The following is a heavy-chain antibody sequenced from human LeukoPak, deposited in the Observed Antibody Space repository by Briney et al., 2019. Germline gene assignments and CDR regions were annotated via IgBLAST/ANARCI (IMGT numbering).Heavy chain of an antibody. CDR1: GGTFGSYA. D-gene: IGHD6-6*01. Sequence: EASVKVSCKASGGTFGSYAISWVRQAPGQGLEWMGGIIPIFGTANYAQKFQGRVTITADESTSTAYMELSSLRSEDTAVYYCARRQLVAPNYYYYGMDVWGQGTTVTVSS. J-gene: IGHJ6*02. CDR3: ARRQLVAPNYYYYGMDV. V-gene: IGHV1-69*13. CDR2: IIPIFGTA.